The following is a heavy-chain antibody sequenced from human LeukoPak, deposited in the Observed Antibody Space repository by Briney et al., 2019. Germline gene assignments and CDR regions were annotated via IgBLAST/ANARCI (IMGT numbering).Heavy chain of an antibody. CDR2: IYHSGST. D-gene: IGHD5-18*01. CDR1: GYSISSGYY. V-gene: IGHV4-38-2*01. CDR3: ARAPSYRRYYYMDV. Sequence: PSETLSLTCAVSGYSISSGYYWGWIRQPPGKGLEWIGSIYHSGSTYYNPSLKSRVTISVDTSKNQFSLKLSSVTAADTAVYYCARAPSYRRYYYMDVWGKGTTVTVSS. J-gene: IGHJ6*03.